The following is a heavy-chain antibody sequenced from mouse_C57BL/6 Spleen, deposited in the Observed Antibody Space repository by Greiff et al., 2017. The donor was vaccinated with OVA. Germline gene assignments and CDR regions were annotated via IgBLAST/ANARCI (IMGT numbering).Heavy chain of an antibody. Sequence: EVMLVESGGGLVKPGGSLKLSCAASGFTFSSYAMSWVRQTPEKRLEWVATISDGGSYTYYPDNVKGRFTISRDNAKNNLYLQMSHLKSEDTAMYYCARDRKGDYDGFDYWGQGTTLTVSS. CDR3: ARDRKGDYDGFDY. V-gene: IGHV5-4*01. J-gene: IGHJ2*01. D-gene: IGHD2-4*01. CDR2: ISDGGSYT. CDR1: GFTFSSYA.